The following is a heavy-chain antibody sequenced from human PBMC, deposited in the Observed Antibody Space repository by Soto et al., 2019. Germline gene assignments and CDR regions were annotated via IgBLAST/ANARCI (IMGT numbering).Heavy chain of an antibody. D-gene: IGHD5-12*01. CDR2: ISSTTNTI. CDR1: GFAFSSFS. Sequence: LQLVESGGGLVQPGGSLRLSCAASGFAFSSFSMNWVRQAPGKGLEWISYISSTTNTIYYADSVKGRFTISRDSAENSLYLQMNSLRDEDTAVYYCTRDTRRVAIAQTYGRDVWGQGTTVTVSS. V-gene: IGHV3-48*02. J-gene: IGHJ6*02. CDR3: TRDTRRVAIAQTYGRDV.